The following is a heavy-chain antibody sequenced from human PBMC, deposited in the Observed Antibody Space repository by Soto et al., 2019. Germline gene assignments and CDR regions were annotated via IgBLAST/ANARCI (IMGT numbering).Heavy chain of an antibody. CDR2: IIPVFRTS. J-gene: IGHJ4*02. D-gene: IGHD3-16*01. CDR3: AKDGSWDGGGGES. V-gene: IGHV1-69*18. CDR1: GVTFSSYA. Sequence: QVQLVQSGAELKKPGASVKVSCSASGVTFSSYAFTWVRQAPGQGLEWMGNIIPVFRTSNYAQGLQGRLTISADETTNPIHKELSTLKSENTAVYFCAKDGSWDGGGGESWGQGTLVIVSS.